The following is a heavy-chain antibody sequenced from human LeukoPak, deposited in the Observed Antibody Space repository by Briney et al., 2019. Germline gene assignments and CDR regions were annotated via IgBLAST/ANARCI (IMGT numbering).Heavy chain of an antibody. J-gene: IGHJ4*02. V-gene: IGHV1-24*01. CDR2: CHPEEGET. D-gene: IGHD2-2*02. CDR3: ARGVTRTSHCYTY. CDR1: GYTLTELC. Sequence: GASVKVSCKVFGYTLTELCMHWVRQAPGKGLEWMGGCHPEEGETIYAQKFQGRVTMTEDTSTDTAYMELSSLRSEDTAVYYCARGVTRTSHCYTYWGQGTLVTVSS.